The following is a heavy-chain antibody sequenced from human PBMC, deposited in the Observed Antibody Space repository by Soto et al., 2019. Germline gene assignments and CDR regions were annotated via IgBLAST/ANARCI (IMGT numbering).Heavy chain of an antibody. V-gene: IGHV1-69*06. D-gene: IGHD2-21*02. CDR2: IIPIFGTA. CDR1: GGTFSSYA. J-gene: IGHJ3*02. Sequence: QVQLVQSGAEVKKPGSSVKVSCKASGGTFSSYAISWVRQAPGQGLEWMGGIIPIFGTANYAQKFQGRVTITADKSTSTAYMELSILRSEDTAVYYCASSLLAYCGGDCFVDAFDIWGQGTMVTVSS. CDR3: ASSLLAYCGGDCFVDAFDI.